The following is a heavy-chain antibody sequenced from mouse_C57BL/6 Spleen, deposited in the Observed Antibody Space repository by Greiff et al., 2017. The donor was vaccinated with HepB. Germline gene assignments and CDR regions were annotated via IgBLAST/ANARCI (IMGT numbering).Heavy chain of an antibody. CDR2: IWSGGST. D-gene: IGHD1-1*01. V-gene: IGHV2-2*01. CDR3: GRECYGSRYVDAMGY. Sequence: VKLMESGPGLVQPSQSLSITCTASGFSLPSYGVHWVRQSPGKGLEWLGVIWSGGSTDYNAAFISRLSISKDTSKSQVFFKMNSLQADDTAIYYCGRECYGSRYVDAMGYWGEGTSVTVSS. CDR1: GFSLPSYG. J-gene: IGHJ4*01.